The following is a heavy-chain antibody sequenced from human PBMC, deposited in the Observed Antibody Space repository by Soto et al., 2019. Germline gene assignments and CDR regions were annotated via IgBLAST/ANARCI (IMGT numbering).Heavy chain of an antibody. J-gene: IGHJ6*02. D-gene: IGHD3-10*01. CDR3: ARRGPMSYGMDV. CDR1: GYTFTGYY. CDR2: INPNSGGT. V-gene: IGHV1-2*04. Sequence: ASVKVSCKAYGYTFTGYYMHWVRKAPGQGLKWMKKINPNSGGTNYAQKFKGWVTMTRDTSISTAYKKLSRLRSDDTAVYYCARRGPMSYGMDVWGQGTTVTVSS.